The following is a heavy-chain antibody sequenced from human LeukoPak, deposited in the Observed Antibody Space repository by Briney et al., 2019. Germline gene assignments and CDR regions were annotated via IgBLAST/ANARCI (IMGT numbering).Heavy chain of an antibody. CDR1: GGSISSGDYY. CDR3: ARAHYDFWSDYYYYMDV. Sequence: SETLSLTCTVSGGSISSGDYYWSWIRQPPGKGLEWIGYIYYSGSTYYNPSLKSRVTISVDTSKNQFSLKLSSVTAADTAVYYCARAHYDFWSDYYYYMDVWGKGTTVTVSS. D-gene: IGHD3-3*01. J-gene: IGHJ6*03. CDR2: IYYSGST. V-gene: IGHV4-30-4*08.